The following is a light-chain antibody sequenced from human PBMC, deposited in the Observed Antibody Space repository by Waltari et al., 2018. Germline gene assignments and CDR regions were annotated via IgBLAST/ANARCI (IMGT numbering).Light chain of an antibody. CDR1: SSNIGTNY. Sequence: QSVLTQPPSASGTPGQRVTISCSGSSSNIGTNYVNWYQPFPGTAPNLLIYRNNQRPSGVPDRFSGSKSGTSASLAISGLRSEDEAEYYCAAWDASHVVFGGGTKLTVL. CDR2: RNN. CDR3: AAWDASHVV. V-gene: IGLV1-47*01. J-gene: IGLJ2*01.